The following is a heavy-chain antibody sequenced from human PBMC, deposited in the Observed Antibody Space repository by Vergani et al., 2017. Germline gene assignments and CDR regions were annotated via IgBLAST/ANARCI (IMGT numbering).Heavy chain of an antibody. CDR2: ISGSGGST. J-gene: IGHJ4*02. D-gene: IGHD3-22*01. CDR1: GFTFSSYA. CDR3: AKDAHYYDSSGYPIPDAFDY. Sequence: EVQLVESGGGLVQPGGSLRLSCAASGFTFSSYAMSWVRQAPGKGLEWVSAISGSGGSTYYADSVKGRFTISRDNSKNTLYLQMNSLRAEDTAVYYCAKDAHYYDSSGYPIPDAFDYWGQGTLVTVSS. V-gene: IGHV3-23*04.